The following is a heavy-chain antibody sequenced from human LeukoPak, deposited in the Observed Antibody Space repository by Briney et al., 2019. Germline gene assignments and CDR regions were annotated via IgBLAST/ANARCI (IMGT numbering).Heavy chain of an antibody. CDR1: GGSFSGYY. J-gene: IGHJ4*02. CDR3: ARGPYLLYSSSWEFDY. CDR2: INHSGST. Sequence: SETLSLTCAVYGGSFSGYYRSWIRQPPGKGLEWIGEINHSGSTNYNPSLKSRVTISVDTSKNQFSLKLSSVTAADTAVYYCARGPYLLYSSSWEFDYWGQGTLVTVSS. V-gene: IGHV4-34*01. D-gene: IGHD6-13*01.